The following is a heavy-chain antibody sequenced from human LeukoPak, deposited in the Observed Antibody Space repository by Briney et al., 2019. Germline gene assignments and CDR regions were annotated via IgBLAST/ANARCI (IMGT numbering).Heavy chain of an antibody. V-gene: IGHV3-23*01. CDR3: AREELTTPRIFLDV. J-gene: IGHJ6*02. CDR1: GFSFSGYA. D-gene: IGHD4-11*01. CDR2: IGLSDGST. Sequence: PGGSLRLSCAASGFSFSGYAMSWVRQAPGKGLEWVSGIGLSDGSTFYADSVKGRFTISRDNSKNTLYLQMNSLRAEDTAIYYCAREELTTPRIFLDVWGQGTTVAVSS.